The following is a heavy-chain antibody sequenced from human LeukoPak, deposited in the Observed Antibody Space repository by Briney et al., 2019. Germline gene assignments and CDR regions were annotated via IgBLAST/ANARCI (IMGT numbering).Heavy chain of an antibody. V-gene: IGHV4-31*01. CDR2: IYYSGST. J-gene: IGHJ4*02. CDR1: GGSMNSGGYD. D-gene: IGHD6-6*01. CDR3: ARPTPGDYSSFNDDY. Sequence: KPSETLSLTCTISGGSMNSGGYDWGWIRQHPGKGLEWIGYIYYSGSTYYNPSLKSLVTISLDMSKKQFSLKLSSVTAADTAVYYCARPTPGDYSSFNDDYWGQGTLVTVSS.